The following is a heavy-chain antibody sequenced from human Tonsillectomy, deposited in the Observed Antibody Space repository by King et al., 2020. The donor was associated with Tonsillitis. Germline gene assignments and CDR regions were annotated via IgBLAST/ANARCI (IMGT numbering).Heavy chain of an antibody. Sequence: VQLVESGGGLVQPGGSLRLSCAASGFTVSSNYMSWVRQAPGKGLEWVSVIYSGGSTYYADSVKSRFTISRDNSKNTLYLQMNSLRAEDTAVYYYARIQYYDILTGYFRGYFDLWGRGTLVTVSS. CDR3: ARIQYYDILTGYFRGYFDL. V-gene: IGHV3-66*01. CDR2: IYSGGST. D-gene: IGHD3-9*01. CDR1: GFTVSSNY. J-gene: IGHJ2*01.